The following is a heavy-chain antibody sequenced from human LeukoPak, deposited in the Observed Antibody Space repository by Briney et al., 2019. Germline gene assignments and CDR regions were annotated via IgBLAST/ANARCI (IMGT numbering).Heavy chain of an antibody. J-gene: IGHJ4*02. V-gene: IGHV4-61*01. D-gene: IGHD5-12*01. Sequence: SETLSLTCTVSGVSVSSGSYYWSWIRQPPGKGLEWIGYIYYSGSTNYNPSLKSRVTISVDTSKNQFSLKLSSVTAADTAVYYCARDVALSGYDYCFDHWGQGTLVTVSS. CDR2: IYYSGST. CDR1: GVSVSSGSYY. CDR3: ARDVALSGYDYCFDH.